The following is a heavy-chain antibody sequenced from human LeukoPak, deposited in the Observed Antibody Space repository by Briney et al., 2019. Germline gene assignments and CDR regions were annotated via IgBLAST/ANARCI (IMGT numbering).Heavy chain of an antibody. J-gene: IGHJ4*02. D-gene: IGHD3-3*01. CDR3: ARGGSDYGFWSGYYRLYDY. CDR2: INHSGST. CDR1: GGSFSGYY. Sequence: PSETLSLTCAVYGGSFSGYYWSWIRQPPGKGLEWIGEINHSGSTNYNPSLKSRVTISVDTSKNQFSLKLSSVTAADTAVYYCARGGSDYGFWSGYYRLYDYWGQETLVTVSS. V-gene: IGHV4-34*01.